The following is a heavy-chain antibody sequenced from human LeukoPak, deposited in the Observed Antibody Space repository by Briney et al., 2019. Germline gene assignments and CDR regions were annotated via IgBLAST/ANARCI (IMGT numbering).Heavy chain of an antibody. CDR3: ASRRRGAYPY. J-gene: IGHJ4*02. Sequence: GSLRLSCAASGFTFSTFAMIWVRQPPGKGLEWIGEINHSGSTNYNPSLKSRVTISVDTSKNQFSLKLSSVTAADTAVYYCASRRRGAYPYWGQGTLVTVSS. V-gene: IGHV4-34*01. CDR2: INHSGST. CDR1: GFTFSTFA.